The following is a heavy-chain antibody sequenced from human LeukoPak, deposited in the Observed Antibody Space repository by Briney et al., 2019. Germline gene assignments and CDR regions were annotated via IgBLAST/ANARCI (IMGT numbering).Heavy chain of an antibody. CDR3: ARTLAWFRSDFYYYMDV. Sequence: SETLSLTCTVSGGSIETEYWSWIWQSPGKGLEWIGYVYYSGSINYNPSFESRVTISVVTSKKHFSLKLTSVTAADTAVYYCARTLAWFRSDFYYYMDVWGKGITVAVS. D-gene: IGHD3-10*01. V-gene: IGHV4-59*01. J-gene: IGHJ6*03. CDR2: VYYSGSI. CDR1: GGSIETEY.